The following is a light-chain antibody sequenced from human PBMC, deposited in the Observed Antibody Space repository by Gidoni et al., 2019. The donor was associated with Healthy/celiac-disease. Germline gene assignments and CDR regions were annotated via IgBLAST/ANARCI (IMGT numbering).Light chain of an antibody. V-gene: IGLV2-23*01. CDR3: CSYAGSIPYV. CDR2: EGS. Sequence: QSALTQPASGSGSPGQSITISCTGTRSDVGSYNLVSWYQQHPGKAPKLMIYEGSKRPSGVSNRFSCSKSGNTASLTISGLQAEDEADYYCCSYAGSIPYVFGTGTKVTVL. CDR1: RSDVGSYNL. J-gene: IGLJ1*01.